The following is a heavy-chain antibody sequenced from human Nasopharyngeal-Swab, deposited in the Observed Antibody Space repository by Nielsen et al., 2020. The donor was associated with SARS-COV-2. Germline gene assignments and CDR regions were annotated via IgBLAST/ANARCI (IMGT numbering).Heavy chain of an antibody. J-gene: IGHJ4*02. Sequence: GESLKISCAASGFTFSSYWMSWVRQAPGKGLEWVANIKQDGSEKYYVDSVKGRFTISRDNAKNSLCLQMNSLRAEDTAVYYCASLSSSSWFFDYWGQGTLVTVSS. CDR2: IKQDGSEK. V-gene: IGHV3-7*01. CDR3: ASLSSSSWFFDY. D-gene: IGHD6-13*01. CDR1: GFTFSSYW.